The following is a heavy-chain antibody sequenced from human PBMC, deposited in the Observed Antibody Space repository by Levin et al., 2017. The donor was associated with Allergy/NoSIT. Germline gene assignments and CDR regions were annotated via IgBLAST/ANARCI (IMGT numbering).Heavy chain of an antibody. CDR3: ARDQESARGEDYYGSGSLFGFRFDP. V-gene: IGHV3-30*04. CDR2: ISYDGSNK. D-gene: IGHD3-10*01. CDR1: GFTFSSYA. J-gene: IGHJ5*02. Sequence: GGSLRLSCAASGFTFSSYAMHWVRQAPGKGLEWVAVISYDGSNKYYADSVKGRFTISRDNSKNTLYLQMNSLRAEDTAVYYCARDQESARGEDYYGSGSLFGFRFDPWGQGTLVTVSS.